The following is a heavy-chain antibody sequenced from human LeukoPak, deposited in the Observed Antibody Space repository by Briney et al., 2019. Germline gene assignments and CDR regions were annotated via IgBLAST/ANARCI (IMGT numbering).Heavy chain of an antibody. CDR1: GGSFSGYY. J-gene: IGHJ6*02. Sequence: SETLSLSCAVYGGSFSGYYWSWIRQPPGKGLEWIGEINHSGSTNYNPSLKSRVTISVDTSKNQFSLKLSSVTAADTAVYYCVRGPRYYDILTGFHPYYYYGMDVWGQGTTVTVSS. CDR2: INHSGST. V-gene: IGHV4-34*01. CDR3: VRGPRYYDILTGFHPYYYYGMDV. D-gene: IGHD3-9*01.